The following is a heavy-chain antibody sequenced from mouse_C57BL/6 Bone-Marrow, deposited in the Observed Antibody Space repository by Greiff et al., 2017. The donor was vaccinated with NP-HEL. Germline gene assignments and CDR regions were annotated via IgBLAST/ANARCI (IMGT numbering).Heavy chain of an antibody. CDR3: ARDEGDGYYWYFDV. D-gene: IGHD2-3*01. J-gene: IGHJ1*03. CDR2: INYDGSST. Sequence: EVKLMESEGGLVQPGSSMKLSCTASGFTFSDYYMAWVRQVPEKGLEWVANINYDGSSTYYLDSLKSRFIISRDNAKNILYLQMSSLKSEDTATYYCARDEGDGYYWYFDVWGTGTTVTVSS. V-gene: IGHV5-16*01. CDR1: GFTFSDYY.